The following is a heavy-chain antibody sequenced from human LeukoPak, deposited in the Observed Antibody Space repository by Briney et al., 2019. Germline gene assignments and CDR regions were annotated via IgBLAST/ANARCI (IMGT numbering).Heavy chain of an antibody. CDR3: ATPSSGSQGA. V-gene: IGHV1-2*02. CDR1: GYTYTCSY. D-gene: IGHD1-26*01. CDR2: INPNSGGT. J-gene: IGHJ4*02. Sequence: ASVKVSCKASGYTYTCSYMHWVRQAPGQGLEWMGWINPNSGGTNYAQKFQGRVTMTRDTSISTAYMELSRLRSDDTAVYYCATPSSGSQGAWGQGTLVTVSS.